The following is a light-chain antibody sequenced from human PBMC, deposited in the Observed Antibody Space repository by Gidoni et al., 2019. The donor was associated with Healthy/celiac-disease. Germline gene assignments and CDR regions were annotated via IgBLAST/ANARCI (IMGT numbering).Light chain of an antibody. J-gene: IGKJ2*01. V-gene: IGKV1-5*03. CDR3: QQYNSPST. CDR1: QSISSW. Sequence: DIQMTQSPSTLSASVGDRVTITCRASQSISSWLAWYQQKPGKAPKLLIYKASSLESGAPSRFSGSGSGTEFTLTISSLQPDDFATYYCQQYNSPSTFGQGTKLEIK. CDR2: KAS.